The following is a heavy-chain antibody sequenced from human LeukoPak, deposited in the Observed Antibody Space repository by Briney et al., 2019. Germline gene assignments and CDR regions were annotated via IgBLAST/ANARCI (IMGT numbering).Heavy chain of an antibody. J-gene: IGHJ4*02. Sequence: PGGSLRLSCAASGFTFSSYWMTWVRQAPGKGLEWVANIKQDGSEKHYVDSVKGRFTISRDNAKNSLYLQMNSLRAEDTAVYYCATLGGSGSFDYWGQGTLVTVSS. D-gene: IGHD3-10*01. V-gene: IGHV3-7*03. CDR2: IKQDGSEK. CDR3: ATLGGSGSFDY. CDR1: GFTFSSYW.